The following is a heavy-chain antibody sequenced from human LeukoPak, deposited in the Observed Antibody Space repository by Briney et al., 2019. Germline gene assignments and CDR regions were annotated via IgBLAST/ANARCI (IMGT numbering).Heavy chain of an antibody. CDR2: ISGSGGST. CDR1: GFTFSSYA. V-gene: IGHV3-23*01. Sequence: PGASLRLSCAASGFTFSSYAMSWVRQAPGKGLEWVSAISGSGGSTYYADSVKGRFTTSRDNSKNTLYLQMNSLRAEDTAVYYCAKGSTIRFSRWFDPWGQGTLGTVSS. D-gene: IGHD3-3*01. CDR3: AKGSTIRFSRWFDP. J-gene: IGHJ5*02.